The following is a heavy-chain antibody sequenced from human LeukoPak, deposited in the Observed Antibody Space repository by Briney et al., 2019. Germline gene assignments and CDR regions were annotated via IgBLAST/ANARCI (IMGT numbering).Heavy chain of an antibody. J-gene: IGHJ4*02. CDR1: GFTFSSYA. CDR2: ISGSGGST. V-gene: IGHV3-23*01. D-gene: IGHD2-2*01. Sequence: GGSLRLSCAASGFTFSSYAMSWVRQAPGKGLEWVSAISGSGGSTYYADSVKGRFTISRDNSKNTLYLQMNSLRAEDTAVYYCAKVSPIVVVPAAWLEFDYWGRGTLVTVSS. CDR3: AKVSPIVVVPAAWLEFDY.